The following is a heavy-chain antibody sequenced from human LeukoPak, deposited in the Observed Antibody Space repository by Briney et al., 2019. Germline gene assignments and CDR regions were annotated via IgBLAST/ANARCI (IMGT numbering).Heavy chain of an antibody. D-gene: IGHD3-10*01. Sequence: PSETLSLTCTVSGGSISSGGYYWSWIRQHPGKGLERIGYIYYSGSTYYNPSLKSRVTISVDTSKHQFSLKLSSVTAAETAVYYCARDRSRGVRGANWFGPWGQGTLVTVSS. CDR1: GGSISSGGYY. J-gene: IGHJ5*02. V-gene: IGHV4-31*03. CDR2: IYYSGST. CDR3: ARDRSRGVRGANWFGP.